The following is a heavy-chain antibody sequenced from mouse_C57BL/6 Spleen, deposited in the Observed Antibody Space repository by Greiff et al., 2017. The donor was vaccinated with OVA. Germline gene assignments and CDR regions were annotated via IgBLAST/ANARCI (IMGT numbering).Heavy chain of an antibody. CDR2: IDPSDSYT. V-gene: IGHV1-69*01. J-gene: IGHJ3*01. D-gene: IGHD4-1*01. Sequence: QVQLKQPGAELVMPGASVKLSCKASGYTFTSYWMHWVKQRPGQGLEWIGEIDPSDSYTNYNHKFKGKSTLTVDKSSSTAYMQLSSLTSEDSAVYYCARCGGTGSWFAYWGQGTLVTVSA. CDR3: ARCGGTGSWFAY. CDR1: GYTFTSYW.